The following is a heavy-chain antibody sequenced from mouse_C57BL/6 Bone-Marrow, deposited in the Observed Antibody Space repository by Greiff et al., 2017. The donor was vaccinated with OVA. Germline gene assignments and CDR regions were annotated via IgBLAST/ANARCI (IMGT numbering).Heavy chain of an antibody. CDR2: IDPETGGT. V-gene: IGHV1-15*01. CDR1: GYTFTDYE. Sequence: VQLKESGAELVRPGASVTLSCKASGYTFTDYEMHWVKQTPVHGLEWIGAIDPETGGTAYNQKFKGKAILTADKSSSTAYMERRSLTSEDSAVYYCTRGGYWGQGTTLTVSS. CDR3: TRGGY. J-gene: IGHJ2*01.